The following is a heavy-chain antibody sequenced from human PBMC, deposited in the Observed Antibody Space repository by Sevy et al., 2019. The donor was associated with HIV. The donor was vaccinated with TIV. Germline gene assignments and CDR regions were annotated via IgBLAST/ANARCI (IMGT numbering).Heavy chain of an antibody. CDR3: ARDAQGERWYYYDSSGYYFDY. Sequence: GGSLRLSCAASGFTFSSYGMHWVRQAPGKGLEWVAVIWYDGSNKYYADSVKGRFTISRDNSKNTLYLQMNSLRAEDTAVYYCARDAQGERWYYYDSSGYYFDYWGQGTLVTVSS. V-gene: IGHV3-33*01. CDR2: IWYDGSNK. J-gene: IGHJ4*02. CDR1: GFTFSSYG. D-gene: IGHD3-22*01.